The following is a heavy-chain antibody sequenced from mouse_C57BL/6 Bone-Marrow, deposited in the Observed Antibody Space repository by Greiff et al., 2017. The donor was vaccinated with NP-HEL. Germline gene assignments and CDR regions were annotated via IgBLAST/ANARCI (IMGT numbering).Heavy chain of an antibody. CDR1: GFTFSDFY. CDR2: SRNKANDYTT. D-gene: IGHD2-5*01. V-gene: IGHV7-1*01. J-gene: IGHJ1*03. Sequence: EVKVVESGGGLVQSGRSLRLSCATSGFTFSDFYMEWVRQAPGKGLEWIAASRNKANDYTTEYSASVKGRFIVSRDTSQSILYLQMNALRAEDTAIYYCARENSNPWYFDVWGTGTTVTVSS. CDR3: ARENSNPWYFDV.